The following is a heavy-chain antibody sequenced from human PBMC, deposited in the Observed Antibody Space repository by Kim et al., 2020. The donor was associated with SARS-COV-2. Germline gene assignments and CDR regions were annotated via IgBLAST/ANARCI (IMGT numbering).Heavy chain of an antibody. CDR2: ISGSGGST. CDR3: AKLSRYDSSGYYLTY. CDR1: GFTFSSYA. Sequence: GGSLRLSCAASGFTFSSYAMSWVRQAPGKGLEWVSAISGSGGSTYYADSVKGRFTISRDNSKNTLYLQMNSLRAEDTAVYYCAKLSRYDSSGYYLTYWGQGTLVTVSS. D-gene: IGHD3-22*01. J-gene: IGHJ4*02. V-gene: IGHV3-23*01.